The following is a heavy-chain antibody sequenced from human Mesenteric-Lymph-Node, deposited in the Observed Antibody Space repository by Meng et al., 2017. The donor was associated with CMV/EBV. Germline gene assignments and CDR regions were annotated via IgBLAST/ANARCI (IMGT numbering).Heavy chain of an antibody. CDR3: AKGGYSTKGPIDY. J-gene: IGHJ4*02. Sequence: KASGYTFTNYYMHWVRQAPGQGLGWMGIINLSGGSTSYPQKFQGRVTMTRDTTTSTVYMELSSLRFEDTAVYYCAKGGYSTKGPIDYWGQGTLVTVSS. D-gene: IGHD4-11*01. CDR2: INLSGGST. CDR1: GYTFTNYY. V-gene: IGHV1-46*01.